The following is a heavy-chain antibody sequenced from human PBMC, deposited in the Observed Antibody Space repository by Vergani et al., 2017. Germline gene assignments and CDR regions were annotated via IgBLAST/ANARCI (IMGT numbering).Heavy chain of an antibody. V-gene: IGHV3-48*03. J-gene: IGHJ6*02. CDR2: ISSSGSTI. D-gene: IGHD2-2*01. CDR1: GFTFSSYE. CDR3: AEGYCSSTSCYAREAYYGMDV. Sequence: EVQLVESGGGLVQPGGSLRLSCAASGFTFSSYEMNWVRQAPGKGLEWVSYISSSGSTIYYADSVKGRFTISRDNAKNSLYLQMNSLRAEDTAVYYCAEGYCSSTSCYAREAYYGMDVWGQGTTVTVSS.